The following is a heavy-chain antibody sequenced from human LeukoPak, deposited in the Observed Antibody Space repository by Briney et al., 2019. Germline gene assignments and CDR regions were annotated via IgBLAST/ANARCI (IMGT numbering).Heavy chain of an antibody. D-gene: IGHD2-2*01. CDR3: ARGGVSGYQLLPPAH. V-gene: IGHV1-69*01. CDR1: GGTFSSYA. CDR2: IIPIFGTA. J-gene: IGHJ4*02. Sequence: GSSVKVSCKASGGTFSSYAISWVRQAPGQGLEWMGGIIPIFGTANYAQKFQGRVTITADESTSTAYMELSSLRSEDTAVYYCARGGVSGYQLLPPAHWGQGTLVTVSS.